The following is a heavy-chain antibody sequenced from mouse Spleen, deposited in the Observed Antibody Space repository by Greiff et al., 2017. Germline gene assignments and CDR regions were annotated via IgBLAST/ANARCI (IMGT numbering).Heavy chain of an antibody. CDR1: GFTFSSYA. J-gene: IGHJ2*01. CDR2: ISSGGSYT. Sequence: EVKLEESGGGLVKPGGSLKLSCAASGFTFSSYAMSWVRQTPEKRLEWVATISSGGSYTYYPDSVKGRFTISRDNAKNTLYLQMSSLRSEDTAMYYCARRREGFFDYWGQGTTLTVSS. CDR3: ARRREGFFDY. V-gene: IGHV5-9-1*01.